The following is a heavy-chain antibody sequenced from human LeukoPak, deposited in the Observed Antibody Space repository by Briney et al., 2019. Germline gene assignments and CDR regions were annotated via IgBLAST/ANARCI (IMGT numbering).Heavy chain of an antibody. J-gene: IGHJ6*02. CDR2: INHSGST. V-gene: IGHV4-39*07. CDR3: ARGRGVVVPAAMSLYYYYGMDV. Sequence: SETLSLTCTVSGGSISSSSYYWGWIRQPPGKGLEWIGEINHSGSTNYNPSLKSRVTISVDTSKNQFSLKLSSVTAADTAVYYCARGRGVVVPAAMSLYYYYGMDVWGQGTTVTVSS. D-gene: IGHD2-2*01. CDR1: GGSISSSSYY.